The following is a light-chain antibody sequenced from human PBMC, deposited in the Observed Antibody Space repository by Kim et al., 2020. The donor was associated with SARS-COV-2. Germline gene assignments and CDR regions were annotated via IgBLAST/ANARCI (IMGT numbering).Light chain of an antibody. J-gene: IGKJ4*01. CDR3: QQLDGYPLT. CDR1: QDIDTY. Sequence: ASVGYRVTITYPASQDIDTYLAWYQQKPGKAPNLLIYLASTLQSGVPSRFSGSGSGTDFTLTISSLQPEDIATYYCQQLDGYPLTFGGGTKVDIK. V-gene: IGKV1-9*01. CDR2: LAS.